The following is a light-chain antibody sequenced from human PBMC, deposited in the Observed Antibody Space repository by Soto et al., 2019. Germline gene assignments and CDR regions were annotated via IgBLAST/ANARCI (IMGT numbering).Light chain of an antibody. J-gene: IGKJ4*01. CDR1: QDISNY. CDR2: DAS. CDR3: QQYDNLTS. V-gene: IGKV1-33*01. Sequence: DIQMTQYPSSLSASVGDRVTITCQASQDISNYLNWYQQKPGKAPKLLIYDASNLETGVPSRFSGSGSGTDFTFTISSLQPEDIATYYCQQYDNLTSFGGGTKVEIK.